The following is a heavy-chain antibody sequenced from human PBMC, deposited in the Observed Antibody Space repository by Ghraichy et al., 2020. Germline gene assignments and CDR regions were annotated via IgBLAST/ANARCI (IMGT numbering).Heavy chain of an antibody. V-gene: IGHV4-39*01. CDR2: ILYSGTT. CDR1: GGSISSRSYY. J-gene: IGHJ4*02. CDR3: ARRVVVATIDY. D-gene: IGHD5-12*01. Sequence: SETLSLTCTVSGGSISSRSYYWAWIRQPPGKGLEWIGSILYSGTTFYSPSLKSRVTISVDTSKNQFSLKLSSLTAADTAVYFCARRVVVATIDYWGQGTLVTVSS.